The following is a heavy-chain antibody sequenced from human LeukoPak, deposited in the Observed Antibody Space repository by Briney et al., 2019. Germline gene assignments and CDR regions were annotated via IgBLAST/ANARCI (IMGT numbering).Heavy chain of an antibody. CDR2: IYHSRST. D-gene: IGHD3-22*01. CDR1: GYSISSGYY. CDR3: AKNSGYYHPYYIDH. Sequence: SETLSLTCTVSGYSISSGYYWDWIRQPPGKGLEWIGNIYHSRSTYYNPSHKSRVTISVDTSKNQYSLKLNSVTAADTALYYCAKNSGYYHPYYIDHWGQGTLVTVSS. V-gene: IGHV4-38-2*02. J-gene: IGHJ4*02.